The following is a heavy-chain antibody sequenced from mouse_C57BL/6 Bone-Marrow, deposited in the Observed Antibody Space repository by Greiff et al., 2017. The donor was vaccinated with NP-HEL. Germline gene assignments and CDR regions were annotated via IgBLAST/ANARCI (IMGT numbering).Heavy chain of an antibody. J-gene: IGHJ4*01. V-gene: IGHV1-26*01. Sequence: VQLQQSGPELVKPGASVKISCKASGYTFTDYYMNWVKQSHGKSLEWIGDINPNNGGTSYNQKFKGKATLTVDKSSSTAYMELRSLTSEDSAVYYCARTLNTGNYYYAMDYWGQGTSVTVSS. CDR1: GYTFTDYY. CDR3: ARTLNTGNYYYAMDY. CDR2: INPNNGGT.